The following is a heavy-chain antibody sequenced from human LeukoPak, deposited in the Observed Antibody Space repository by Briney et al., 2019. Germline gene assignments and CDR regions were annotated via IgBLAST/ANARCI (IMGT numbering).Heavy chain of an antibody. J-gene: IGHJ4*02. CDR2: IYYSGST. V-gene: IGHV4-39*07. CDR1: GGSISSSSYY. D-gene: IGHD3-9*01. CDR3: ARDQTGFDY. Sequence: SETLSLTCTVSGGSISSSSYYWGWIRQPPGKGLEWIGSIYYSGSTYYNPSLKSRVTISVDTSKNQFSLKLRSVTAADTAVYYCARDQTGFDYWGQGTLVTVSS.